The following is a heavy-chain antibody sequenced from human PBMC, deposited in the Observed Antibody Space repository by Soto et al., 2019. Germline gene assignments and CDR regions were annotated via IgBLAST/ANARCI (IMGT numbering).Heavy chain of an antibody. V-gene: IGHV3-33*01. CDR3: AREFPWETGMDV. CDR1: GFTFSSYG. J-gene: IGHJ6*02. CDR2: IWYDGSKK. Sequence: PGGSLRLSCAASGFTFSSYGMHWVRQAPGKGLEWVAVIWYDGSKKYYADSVKGRVTISRDNSKNTLYLQMNSLRVEETAVYYCAREFPWETGMDVWGQGTMVTVSS. D-gene: IGHD1-26*01.